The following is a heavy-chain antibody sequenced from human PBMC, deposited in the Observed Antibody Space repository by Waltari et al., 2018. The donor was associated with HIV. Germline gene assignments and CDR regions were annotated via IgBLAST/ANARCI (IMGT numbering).Heavy chain of an antibody. CDR2: FDPKNGKP. V-gene: IGHV1-24*01. D-gene: IGHD2-15*01. CDR1: EYPLSDSS. CDR3: VTPYKQIPLYSNF. J-gene: IGHJ1*01. Sequence: QVHLIQSAFDMKRPGTSVTIACKVTEYPLSDSSMPWVRQGPGHRLEWMGGFDPKNGKPVYSQRFCGRASLAEDTSEDTAYLELNRLTSDDTAVYYCVTPYKQIPLYSNFWGQGTLVTVSP.